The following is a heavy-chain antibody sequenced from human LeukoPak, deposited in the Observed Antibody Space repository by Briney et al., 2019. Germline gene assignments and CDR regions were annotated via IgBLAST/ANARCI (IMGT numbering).Heavy chain of an antibody. Sequence: GGSLRHSRAASGFTFSNYGMSYVRQAPGTGLEWGAGICESGGNTYYVDSVKSRFTSSRDNSKITLDLQMNNLQAQGTPIYYGTKGWLIYCTGGGCYGMDVWGQGTTVSVSS. CDR1: GFTFSNYG. V-gene: IGHV3-23*01. CDR2: ICESGGNT. D-gene: IGHD2-8*02. CDR3: TKGWLIYCTGGGCYGMDV. J-gene: IGHJ6*02.